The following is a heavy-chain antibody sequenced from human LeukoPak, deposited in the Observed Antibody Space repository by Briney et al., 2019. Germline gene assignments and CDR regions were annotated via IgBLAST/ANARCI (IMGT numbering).Heavy chain of an antibody. J-gene: IGHJ3*02. CDR3: ARGGYSSSWANAFDI. Sequence: PGGSLRLSCAASGFSFSDYYMSWIRQAPGKGLEWVSYISSSGSTIYYADSVKGRFTISRDNAKNSLYLQMNSLRAEDTAVYYCARGGYSSSWANAFDIWGQGTMVTVSS. CDR1: GFSFSDYY. V-gene: IGHV3-11*01. D-gene: IGHD6-13*01. CDR2: ISSSGSTI.